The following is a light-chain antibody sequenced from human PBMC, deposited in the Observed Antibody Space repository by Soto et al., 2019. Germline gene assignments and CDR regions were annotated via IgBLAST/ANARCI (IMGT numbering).Light chain of an antibody. V-gene: IGLV2-14*01. CDR1: SSDGGGYNY. CDR3: SSYTTSSTLYV. CDR2: EVS. Sequence: QSALTQPASVSGSPGQSITISCTGTSSDGGGYNYVSWYQQHPGKAPKLMIYEVSNRPSGVSNRFSGSKSGNTASLTISRLQAEDEADYYCSSYTTSSTLYVFGTGTKVTVL. J-gene: IGLJ1*01.